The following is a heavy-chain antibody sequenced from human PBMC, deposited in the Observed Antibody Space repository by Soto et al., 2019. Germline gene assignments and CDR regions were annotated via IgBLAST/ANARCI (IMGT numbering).Heavy chain of an antibody. CDR1: GFSFTSSA. CDR3: AATQLERRFFDYYYYYMDV. D-gene: IGHD1-1*01. CDR2: IVVGSGNT. J-gene: IGHJ6*03. Sequence: ASVKVSCKASGFSFTSSAMQWVRQARRQRLEWIGWIVVGSGNTNYAQKFQERVTITRVMSTSTAYMELSSLRSEDTAVYYCAATQLERRFFDYYYYYMDVWGKGTTVTVSS. V-gene: IGHV1-58*02.